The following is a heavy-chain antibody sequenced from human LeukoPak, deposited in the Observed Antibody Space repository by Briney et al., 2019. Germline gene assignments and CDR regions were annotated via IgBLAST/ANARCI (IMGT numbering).Heavy chain of an antibody. V-gene: IGHV4-34*01. D-gene: IGHD3-9*01. Sequence: SEALSLTCAVYGGSFSGYYWSWIRQPPGKGLEWIGEINHSGSTNYNPSLKSRVTISVDTSKNQFSLKLSSVTAADTAVYYFARGGFPSPLTNLGQGTLVTVSS. J-gene: IGHJ4*02. CDR3: ARGGFPSPLTN. CDR2: INHSGST. CDR1: GGSFSGYY.